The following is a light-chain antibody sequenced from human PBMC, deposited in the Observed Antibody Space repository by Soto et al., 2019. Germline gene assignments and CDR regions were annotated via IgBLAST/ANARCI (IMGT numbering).Light chain of an antibody. CDR3: QQYGSSPPIT. Sequence: EIVLTQSPGTLSLSPGERATLSCRASQSVDSKYLAWYQQKPGQAPRILIFAASSRATGIPDRFSGSGSGTDFTLTISRLEPEDFAVYYCQQYGSSPPITFGQGTRLEIK. V-gene: IGKV3-20*01. J-gene: IGKJ5*01. CDR2: AAS. CDR1: QSVDSKY.